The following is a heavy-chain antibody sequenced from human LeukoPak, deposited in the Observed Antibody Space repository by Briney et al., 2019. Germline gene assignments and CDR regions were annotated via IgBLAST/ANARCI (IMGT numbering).Heavy chain of an antibody. CDR2: ISDACGTI. CDR3: AILGAGIPFDS. D-gene: IGHD1-1*01. CDR1: GFTFSTYE. V-gene: IGHV3-48*03. Sequence: GGSVRLSCAPSGFTFSTYEVIWVREAPGRGVEWVSSISDACGTIYYANSVRGRFSISRDNTKNSLYLQMTRLRAEDTAVYYCAILGAGIPFDSWPQGPLVTVSS. J-gene: IGHJ4*02.